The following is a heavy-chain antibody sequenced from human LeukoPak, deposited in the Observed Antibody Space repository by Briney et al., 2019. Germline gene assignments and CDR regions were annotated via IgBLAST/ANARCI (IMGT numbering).Heavy chain of an antibody. Sequence: PSETLSLTCTVSGGSISSYYWSWIRQPPGKGLEWIGYIYYSGSTNYNPSLKSRVTISVDTSKNQFSLKLSSVTAADTAVYYCARGRGPLDYYDSSGLYYFDYWGQGTLVTVSS. CDR1: GGSISSYY. CDR3: ARGRGPLDYYDSSGLYYFDY. J-gene: IGHJ4*02. D-gene: IGHD3-22*01. V-gene: IGHV4-59*01. CDR2: IYYSGST.